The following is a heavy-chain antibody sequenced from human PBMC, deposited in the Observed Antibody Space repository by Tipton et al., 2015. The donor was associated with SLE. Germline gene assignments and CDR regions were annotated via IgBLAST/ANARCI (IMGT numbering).Heavy chain of an antibody. CDR1: GGFIIGFY. D-gene: IGHD3-10*01. V-gene: IGHV4-59*01. J-gene: IGHJ6*02. CDR3: ARFYMVQGVRPSYGMDV. CDR2: FFYRGSS. Sequence: TLSLTCSVSGGFIIGFYWIWIRQPPGRGLEWIGYFFYRGSSSYNPSLKSRVTISIDASKSQFSLQLSSVTAADTAVYYCARFYMVQGVRPSYGMDVWGQGTTVTVAS.